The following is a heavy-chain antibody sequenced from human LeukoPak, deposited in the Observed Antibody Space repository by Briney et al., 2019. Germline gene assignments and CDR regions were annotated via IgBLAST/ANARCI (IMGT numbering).Heavy chain of an antibody. D-gene: IGHD3-10*01. CDR1: GGSISSSSYY. V-gene: IGHV4-39*07. CDR2: IYYSGST. Sequence: SETLSLTCTVSGGSISSSSYYWGWIRQPPGKGLEWIGSIYYSGSTYYNPSLKSRVTISVDTSKNQFSLKLSSVTAADTAVYYCARAVGDPSPFLDYWGQGTLVTVSS. CDR3: ARAVGDPSPFLDY. J-gene: IGHJ4*02.